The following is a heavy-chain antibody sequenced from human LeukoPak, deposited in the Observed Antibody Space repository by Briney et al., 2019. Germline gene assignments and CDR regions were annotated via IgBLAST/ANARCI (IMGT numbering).Heavy chain of an antibody. CDR2: INPNSGGT. CDR1: GYTFTGYN. Sequence: EASVRFSCKASGYTFTGYNMHWVRQAPGQGIEWMGWINPNSGGTNYAQKFQGRVTMTRDTSISTAYMELSRLRSDDTAVYYCARVKYSSGWPKFDYWGQGTLVTVSS. J-gene: IGHJ4*02. D-gene: IGHD6-19*01. CDR3: ARVKYSSGWPKFDY. V-gene: IGHV1-2*02.